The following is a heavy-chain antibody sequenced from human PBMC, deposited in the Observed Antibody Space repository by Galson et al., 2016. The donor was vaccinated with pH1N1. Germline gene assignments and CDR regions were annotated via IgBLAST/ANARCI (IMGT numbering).Heavy chain of an antibody. V-gene: IGHV1-69*06. CDR1: GGTFRSYA. CDR3: AGNSASYYVTYFER. D-gene: IGHD1-26*01. Sequence: SVKVSCKASGGTFRSYAISWVRQAPGQGLEWMGGITALFGTANYAQKFQGRVTISEDKATSTGYLDLRSLGSEDTAVYYGAGNSASYYVTYFERWCQGTLVTVSS. J-gene: IGHJ4*02. CDR2: ITALFGTA.